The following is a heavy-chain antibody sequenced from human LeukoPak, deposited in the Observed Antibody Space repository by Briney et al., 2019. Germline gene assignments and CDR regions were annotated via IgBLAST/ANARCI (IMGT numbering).Heavy chain of an antibody. J-gene: IGHJ4*02. CDR3: ARGYYDSSGYPVSPDY. Sequence: GGSLRLSCAASGFIFSSYGMHWVRQAPGKGLQWVTFIRHDGSNKYYADSVKGRFTISRDNSKNTLYLQMNSLRAEDTAVYYCARGYYDSSGYPVSPDYWGQGTLVTVSS. CDR1: GFIFSSYG. D-gene: IGHD3-22*01. V-gene: IGHV3-30*02. CDR2: IRHDGSNK.